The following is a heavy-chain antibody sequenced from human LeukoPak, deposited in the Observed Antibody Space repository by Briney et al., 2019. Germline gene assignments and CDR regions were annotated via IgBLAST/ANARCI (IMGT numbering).Heavy chain of an antibody. J-gene: IGHJ4*02. CDR3: ARGSTYYDSSGQVPFDY. V-gene: IGHV3-48*01. CDR1: GFTFSSYS. Sequence: GGSLRLSCAASGFTFSSYSMNWVRQAPGKGLEWGSYISGSSSTIFYADSVKGRFTISRDNGKNTLYLQMNSLRAEDTAVYYCARGSTYYDSSGQVPFDYWGQGTLVTVSS. D-gene: IGHD3-22*01. CDR2: ISGSSSTI.